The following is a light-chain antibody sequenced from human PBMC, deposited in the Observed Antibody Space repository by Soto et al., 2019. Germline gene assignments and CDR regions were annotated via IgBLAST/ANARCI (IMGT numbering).Light chain of an antibody. CDR3: QQYSSSSSA. J-gene: IGKJ1*01. Sequence: DIVLTQATGTLSLSHGERATLSCRASQHVSSSYSAWYQQTPGPAPRLLIYGASSTTTGLPDRFSGSGSGTDFTLTISRLQHDDFAVYYCQQYSSSSSAFGQGTKVDIK. CDR1: QHVSSSY. V-gene: IGKV3-20*01. CDR2: GAS.